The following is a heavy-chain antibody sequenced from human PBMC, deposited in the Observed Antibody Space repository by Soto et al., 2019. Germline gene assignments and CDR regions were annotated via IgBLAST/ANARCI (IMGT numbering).Heavy chain of an antibody. D-gene: IGHD6-13*01. CDR3: ARGFAGLVDY. J-gene: IGHJ4*02. CDR1: GYTFTNYA. V-gene: IGHV1-3*01. CDR2: INADNDNT. Sequence: GASVKVSCKASGYTFTNYAMHWVRRAPGQRLEWMGWINADNDNTKYSQKFQGRVIITRDTSASTAYMELSSLRFEDTAVYFCARGFAGLVDYWGRGTLVTVSS.